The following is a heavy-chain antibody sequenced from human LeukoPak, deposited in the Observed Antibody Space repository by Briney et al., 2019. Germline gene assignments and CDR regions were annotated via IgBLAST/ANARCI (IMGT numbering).Heavy chain of an antibody. J-gene: IGHJ4*02. CDR3: AKDGGYSDSKYFDY. CDR2: ISSSSSYI. Sequence: GGSLRLSCAASGFTFSSYSMTWVRQAPGKGLEWVSSISSSSSYIYYADSVKGRFTISRDNAKNSLYLQMNSLRAEDTAVYYCAKDGGYSDSKYFDYWGQGTLVTVSS. CDR1: GFTFSSYS. D-gene: IGHD5-18*01. V-gene: IGHV3-21*01.